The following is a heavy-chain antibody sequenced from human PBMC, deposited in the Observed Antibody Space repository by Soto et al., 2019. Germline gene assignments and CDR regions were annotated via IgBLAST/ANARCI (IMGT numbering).Heavy chain of an antibody. CDR3: ARVAYYYDSSGYFY. J-gene: IGHJ4*02. D-gene: IGHD3-22*01. V-gene: IGHV3-48*01. CDR1: GFSFGSYW. CDR2: ISSSGSTI. Sequence: GGSLRLSCATSGFSFGSYWMTWIRQAPGKGLEWVSYISSSGSTIYYADSVKGRFTISRDNAKNSLYLQMNSLRAEDTAVYYCARVAYYYDSSGYFYWGQGTLVTVSS.